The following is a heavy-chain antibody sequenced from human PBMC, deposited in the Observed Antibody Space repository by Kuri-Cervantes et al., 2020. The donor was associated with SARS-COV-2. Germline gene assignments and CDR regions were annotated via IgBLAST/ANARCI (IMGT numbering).Heavy chain of an antibody. Sequence: GESLKISCATSGFTFSGYAMHWVRQAPGKGPEWVAVVSYDGSDNDYADSVKGRFTISRDNSKNTLYLQMNSLRAEDTAVYFCARDMTADYFYFQYMDVWGKGTTVTVSS. CDR3: ARDMTADYFYFQYMDV. CDR1: GFTFSGYA. CDR2: VSYDGSDN. J-gene: IGHJ6*03. V-gene: IGHV3-30*04. D-gene: IGHD2-21*02.